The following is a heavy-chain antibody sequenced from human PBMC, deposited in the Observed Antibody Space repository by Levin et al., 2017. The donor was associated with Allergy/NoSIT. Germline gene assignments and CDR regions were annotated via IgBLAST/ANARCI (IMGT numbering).Heavy chain of an antibody. J-gene: IGHJ4*02. V-gene: IGHV4-59*08. CDR3: ARSPVGVRGVIWPWRELVQ. Sequence: TSETLSLTCTVSGGSISSYYWSWIRQPPGKGLEWIGYIYYSGSTNYNPSLKSRVTISVDTPKNQFSLKLSSVTAADTAVYYCARSPVGVRGVIWPWRELVQWGQGTLVTVSS. CDR1: GGSISSYY. CDR2: IYYSGST. D-gene: IGHD3-10*01.